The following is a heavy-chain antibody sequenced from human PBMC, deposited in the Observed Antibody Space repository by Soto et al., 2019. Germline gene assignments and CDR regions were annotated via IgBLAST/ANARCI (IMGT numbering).Heavy chain of an antibody. CDR3: NTDRRVAELDDAFDN. J-gene: IGHJ4*02. CDR2: IKSKTDGGTT. Sequence: GGSLRLSCAASGFTFSNAWMSWVRQAPGKGLEWVGRIKSKTDGGTTDYAAPVKGRFTISRDDSKNTQYLQMNSLKTEDTAAYYCNTDRRVAELDDAFDNWGQGTLVTVSS. V-gene: IGHV3-15*01. CDR1: GFTFSNAW. D-gene: IGHD1-1*01.